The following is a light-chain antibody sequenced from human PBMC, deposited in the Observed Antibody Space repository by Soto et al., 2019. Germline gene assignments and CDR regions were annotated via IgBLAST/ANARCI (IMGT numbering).Light chain of an antibody. Sequence: EIVLTQYPGTLSLSPWEIDTLSCRASQSVRSNFLAWYQQKPGQAPRLLIYGASNRATGIPDRFSGSGSGTDFTLTITRLEAEDFAMYYCQRYDSLRTFGQGTKVDIK. J-gene: IGKJ1*01. CDR1: QSVRSNF. V-gene: IGKV3-20*01. CDR2: GAS. CDR3: QRYDSLRT.